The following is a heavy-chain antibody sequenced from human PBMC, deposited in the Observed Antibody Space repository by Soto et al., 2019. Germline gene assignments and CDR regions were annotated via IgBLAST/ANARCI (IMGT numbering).Heavy chain of an antibody. D-gene: IGHD2-15*01. CDR3: ARVSVARTFDY. CDR2: IIPVLGIA. CDR1: GGTFSSYT. Sequence: QVQLVQSGAEVKKPGSSVKVSCKASGGTFSSYTISWVRQAPGQGLEWMGRIIPVLGIANYAQKFQGRVTITADKSTSTAYMELSSLRSEDTAVYYCARVSVARTFDYWGQGTLVTVSS. J-gene: IGHJ4*02. V-gene: IGHV1-69*02.